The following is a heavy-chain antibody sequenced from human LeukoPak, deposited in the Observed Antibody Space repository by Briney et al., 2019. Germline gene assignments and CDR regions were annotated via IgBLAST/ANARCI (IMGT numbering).Heavy chain of an antibody. J-gene: IGHJ4*02. V-gene: IGHV1-18*04. CDR2: ISAYNGNT. D-gene: IGHD3-9*01. CDR3: ARHDGYFGIHTDFDY. Sequence: ASVKVSCKASGYTFTSYGISWVRQAPGQGLEWMGWISAYNGNTNYAQKLQGRVTMTTDTSTSTAYMELRSLRSDDTAVYYCARHDGYFGIHTDFDYWGQGTLVTVSS. CDR1: GYTFTSYG.